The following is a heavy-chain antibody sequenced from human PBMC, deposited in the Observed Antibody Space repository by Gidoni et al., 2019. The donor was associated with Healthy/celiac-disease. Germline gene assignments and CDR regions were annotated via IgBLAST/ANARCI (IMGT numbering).Heavy chain of an antibody. CDR1: GFTFSRSA. CDR3: ANNTYYYDTNNYYTGGYFDY. V-gene: IGHV3-23*04. J-gene: IGHJ4*02. D-gene: IGHD3-22*01. CDR2: ISGSGGST. Sequence: EVQLVESGGGLLQSGGSLRLSCVASGFTFSRSAMRWVRQATGKGLEWVSSISGSGGSTYYADSVKDRFTISRDNSKNTLFLQMDSLRAEDTAVYYCANNTYYYDTNNYYTGGYFDYWGQGTLVTVSS.